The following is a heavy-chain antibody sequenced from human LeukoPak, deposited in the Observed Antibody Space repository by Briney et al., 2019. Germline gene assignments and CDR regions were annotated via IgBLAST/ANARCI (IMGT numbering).Heavy chain of an antibody. Sequence: GGSLRLSCAASGFAFSSYAMSWVRQAPGKGLEWVSTLSGSGVGTYYADSVRGRFTISRDNSKTTLYLQMNSLRAEDTAVYYCAKVGGGNTRGNFDYWGQGTLVTVSS. D-gene: IGHD4-23*01. J-gene: IGHJ4*02. CDR1: GFAFSSYA. CDR3: AKVGGGNTRGNFDY. V-gene: IGHV3-23*01. CDR2: LSGSGVGT.